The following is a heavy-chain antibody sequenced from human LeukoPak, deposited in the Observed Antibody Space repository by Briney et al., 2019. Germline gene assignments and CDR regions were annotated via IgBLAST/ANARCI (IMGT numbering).Heavy chain of an antibody. D-gene: IGHD5-18*01. Sequence: PSETLSLTCTVSGGSLTSYYWSWIRQPPGKGLEWIAYVHNNGETKHNPSLKSRDTISVDTPNNQISLRLSSVTAADTAMYYCARQPAATAAFDIWGLVTMVTVSS. J-gene: IGHJ3*02. CDR1: GGSLTSYY. CDR3: ARQPAATAAFDI. V-gene: IGHV4-59*08. CDR2: VHNNGET.